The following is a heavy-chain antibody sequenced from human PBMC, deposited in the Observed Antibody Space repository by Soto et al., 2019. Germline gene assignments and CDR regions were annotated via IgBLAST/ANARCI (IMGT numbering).Heavy chain of an antibody. CDR3: ARGNHRWLQLWYFDL. V-gene: IGHV1-69*13. CDR2: IIPIFGTA. J-gene: IGHJ2*01. CDR1: GGTFSSYT. D-gene: IGHD5-12*01. Sequence: SVKVSCKASGGTFSSYTISWVRQAPGQGLEWMGVIIPIFGTANYAQKFQGRVTITADESTSTAYTELSSLRSEDTAVYYCARGNHRWLQLWYFDLWGRGTLVTVSS.